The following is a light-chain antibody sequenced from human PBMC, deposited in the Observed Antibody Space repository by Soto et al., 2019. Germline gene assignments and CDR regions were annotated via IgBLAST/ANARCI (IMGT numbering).Light chain of an antibody. CDR1: TSNIGSNN. CDR3: AAWDDSLNGVI. Sequence: QAVVTQPPSASGTPGVRVPISCSGSTSNIGSNNVNWYQQLPGTAPKLLIYSNNQRPSGVPDRFSASKSGTSASLAVSGLQSEDEADYHCAAWDDSLNGVIFGGGTKVTVL. J-gene: IGLJ2*01. V-gene: IGLV1-44*01. CDR2: SNN.